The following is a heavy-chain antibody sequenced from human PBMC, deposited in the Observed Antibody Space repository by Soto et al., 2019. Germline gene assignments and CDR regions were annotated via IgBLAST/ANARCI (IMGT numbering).Heavy chain of an antibody. CDR1: GFTFSSYA. CDR3: ARRNSGWYFDL. Sequence: EVPLLESGGGLVQPGGSLRLSCAASGFTFSSYAMTWVRQAPGKGLEWVSAISGSGDSTYYAASVRGRFTISRDNSKNPLYLQMNSLRAEDTAVYYCARRNSGWYFDLWGRGTLVTVSS. CDR2: ISGSGDST. D-gene: IGHD4-4*01. V-gene: IGHV3-23*01. J-gene: IGHJ2*01.